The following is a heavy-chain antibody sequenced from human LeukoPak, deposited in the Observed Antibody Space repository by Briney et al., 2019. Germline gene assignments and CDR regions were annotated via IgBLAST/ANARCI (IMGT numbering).Heavy chain of an antibody. V-gene: IGHV3-48*01. CDR2: ISSSSSTI. CDR3: ARSNCSGGSCYSSQYYFDY. CDR1: GFTFSSYS. J-gene: IGHJ4*02. Sequence: GGSLRLSCAASGFTFSSYSMNWVRQAPGKGLEWVSYISSSSSTIYYADSVKGRFTISRDNAKNSLYLQMNSLRAEDTAVYYCARSNCSGGSCYSSQYYFDYWGQGTLVTVSS. D-gene: IGHD2-15*01.